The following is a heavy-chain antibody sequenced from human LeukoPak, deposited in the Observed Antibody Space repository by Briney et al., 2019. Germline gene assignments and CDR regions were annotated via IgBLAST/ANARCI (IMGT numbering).Heavy chain of an antibody. D-gene: IGHD6-6*01. J-gene: IGHJ6*03. Sequence: PGRSLRLSYAASGFTFNSYAMSWVRQAPGKGLEWVSAISGSGGSTYYADSVKGRFTISRDNSKNTLYLQMNSLRAEDTAVYYCAKSTRPYYYYYMDVWGKGTTVTVSS. CDR3: AKSTRPYYYYYMDV. CDR1: GFTFNSYA. V-gene: IGHV3-23*01. CDR2: ISGSGGST.